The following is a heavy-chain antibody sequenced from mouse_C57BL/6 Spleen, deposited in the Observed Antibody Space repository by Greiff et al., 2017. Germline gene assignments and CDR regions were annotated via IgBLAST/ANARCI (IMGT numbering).Heavy chain of an antibody. CDR3: TTDGYYVDAY. Sequence: VQLQQSGAELVRPGASVTLSCKASGYTFTDYEMHWVKQTPVHGLEWIGAIDPETGGTAYNQKFKGKAILTADKSSSTAYMELRSLTSEDSAVYYCTTDGYYVDAYWGQGTLVTVSA. CDR1: GYTFTDYE. CDR2: IDPETGGT. V-gene: IGHV1-15*01. D-gene: IGHD2-3*01. J-gene: IGHJ3*01.